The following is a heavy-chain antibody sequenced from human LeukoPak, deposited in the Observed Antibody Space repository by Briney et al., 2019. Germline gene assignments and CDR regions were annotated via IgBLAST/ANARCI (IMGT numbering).Heavy chain of an antibody. CDR3: AKMQKFLLIAAAGSNWFDP. V-gene: IGHV3-21*04. CDR1: GFTFSSYS. CDR2: ISSSTNYI. Sequence: GGSLRLSCAASGFTFSSYSMNWVRQAPGKGLEWVSSISSSTNYIYYADSVKGRFTISRDNAKNTLYLQMNSLRAEDTAVYYCAKMQKFLLIAAAGSNWFDPWGQGTLVTVSS. D-gene: IGHD6-13*01. J-gene: IGHJ5*02.